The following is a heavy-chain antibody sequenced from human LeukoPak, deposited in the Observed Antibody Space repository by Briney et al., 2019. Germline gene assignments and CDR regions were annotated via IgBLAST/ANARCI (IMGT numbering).Heavy chain of an antibody. D-gene: IGHD3-10*01. V-gene: IGHV3-30-3*01. CDR1: GFTFSSYA. CDR3: ARDRSLLLWFGEYHYYGMDV. CDR2: ISYDGSNK. Sequence: PGGSLRLSCAASGFTFSSYAMHWVRQAPGKGLEWVAVISYDGSNKYYADSVKGRFTISRDNSKNTLYLQMNSLRAEDTAVYYCARDRSLLLWFGEYHYYGMDVWGQGTTVTVSS. J-gene: IGHJ6*02.